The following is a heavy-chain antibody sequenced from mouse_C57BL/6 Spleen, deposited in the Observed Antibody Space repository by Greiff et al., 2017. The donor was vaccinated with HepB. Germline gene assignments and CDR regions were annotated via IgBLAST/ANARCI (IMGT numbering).Heavy chain of an antibody. CDR2: IGPGSGST. CDR1: GYTFTDYY. CDR3: AGITTVVATPYYAMDY. D-gene: IGHD1-1*01. J-gene: IGHJ4*01. V-gene: IGHV1-77*01. Sequence: QVQLKQSGAELVKPGASVKISCKASGYTFTDYYINWVKQRPGQGLEWIGKIGPGSGSTYYNEKFKGKDTLTADKSSSTAYMQLSSLTSEDSAVYFCAGITTVVATPYYAMDYWGQGTSVTVSS.